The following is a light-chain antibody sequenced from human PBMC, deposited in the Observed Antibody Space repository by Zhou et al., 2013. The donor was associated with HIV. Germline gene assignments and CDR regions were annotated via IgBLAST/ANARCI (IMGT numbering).Light chain of an antibody. Sequence: DIQMTQSPSTLSAAVGDRVAITCRASQSISFWLAWYQQKPGKAPKLLIYKASSLESGVPSRFSGSGSGTDFILTIDSLQPDDFAVYYCQQYGAHLTFGEGPRW. CDR3: QQYGAHLT. J-gene: IGKJ4*01. CDR1: QSISFW. V-gene: IGKV1-5*03. CDR2: KAS.